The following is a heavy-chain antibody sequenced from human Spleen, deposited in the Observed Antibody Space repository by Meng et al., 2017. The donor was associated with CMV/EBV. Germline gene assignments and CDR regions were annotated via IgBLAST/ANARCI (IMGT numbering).Heavy chain of an antibody. J-gene: IGHJ6*02. D-gene: IGHD6-6*01. CDR2: IRYDGSNK. CDR3: AKDPYISSASSDYCYYGMDV. Sequence: GESLKISCAASGFTFSSYGMHWVRQAPGKGLEWVAFIRYDGSNKYYADSVKGRFTISRDNSKNTLYLHMNSLRAEDTAVYYCAKDPYISSASSDYCYYGMDVWGQGTTVTVSS. V-gene: IGHV3-30*02. CDR1: GFTFSSYG.